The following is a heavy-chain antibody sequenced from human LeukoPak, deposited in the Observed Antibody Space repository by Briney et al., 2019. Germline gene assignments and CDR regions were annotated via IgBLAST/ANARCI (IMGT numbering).Heavy chain of an antibody. V-gene: IGHV3-74*01. Sequence: PGGSLRLSCAASGFTFSSYWMHWVRQAPGKGLVWVSRINSDGSSTSSADSVKGRFTISRDNAKNTLYLQMNRLGAEDTAVYYCARGDRPAHDFWSGTAYYMDVWGKGTTVTVSS. D-gene: IGHD3-3*01. CDR2: INSDGSST. CDR3: ARGDRPAHDFWSGTAYYMDV. J-gene: IGHJ6*03. CDR1: GFTFSSYW.